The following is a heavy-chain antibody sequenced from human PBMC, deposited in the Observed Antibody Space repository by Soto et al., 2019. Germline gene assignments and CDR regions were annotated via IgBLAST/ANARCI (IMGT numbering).Heavy chain of an antibody. CDR1: GYTFTSYG. CDR3: ARDGKQQLAMNWFDP. J-gene: IGHJ5*02. CDR2: ISAYNGNT. V-gene: IGHV1-18*01. D-gene: IGHD6-13*01. Sequence: ASVKVSCTASGYTFTSYGISWVRQAPGQGLEWMGWISAYNGNTSYAQKLQGRVTMTTDTSTSTAYMELRSLRSDDTAVYYCARDGKQQLAMNWFDPWGQGTLVTVSS.